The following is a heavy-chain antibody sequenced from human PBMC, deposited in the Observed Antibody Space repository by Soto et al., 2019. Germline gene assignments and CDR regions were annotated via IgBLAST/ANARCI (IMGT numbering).Heavy chain of an antibody. J-gene: IGHJ6*02. CDR2: ISSSSSTI. D-gene: IGHD3-22*01. CDR3: AREGTYYYDSSGYYPRGYYYYGMDV. Sequence: GGSLRLSCAASGFTFSSYSMNWVRQAPGKGLEWVSYISSSSSTIYYADSVKGRFTISRDNAKNSLYLQMNSLRDEDTAVYYCAREGTYYYDSSGYYPRGYYYYGMDVWGQGTTVTVSS. CDR1: GFTFSSYS. V-gene: IGHV3-48*02.